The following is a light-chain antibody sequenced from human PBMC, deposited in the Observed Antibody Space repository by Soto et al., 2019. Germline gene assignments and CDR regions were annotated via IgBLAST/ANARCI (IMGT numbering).Light chain of an antibody. CDR1: QGISSY. CDR2: DAS. CDR3: QQYNSYPWT. J-gene: IGKJ1*01. Sequence: IQLTQSPSSLSASVGDRVTITCRASQGISSYLGWYQQKPGKAPNLLIYDASTLHSGVPSRFSGSGSGTEFTLTITSLQPDDFATYYCQQYNSYPWTFGQGTKVDIK. V-gene: IGKV1-9*01.